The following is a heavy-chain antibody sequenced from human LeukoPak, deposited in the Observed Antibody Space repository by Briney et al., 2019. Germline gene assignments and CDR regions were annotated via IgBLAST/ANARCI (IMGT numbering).Heavy chain of an antibody. J-gene: IGHJ4*02. CDR2: IYPGDSDT. CDR3: ALAYCGGDCYSNPQLDY. V-gene: IGHV5-51*01. Sequence: GESLKISCKGSGYRFTSYWIGWVRQMPGKGLEWMGIIYPGDSDTRYSPSFQGQVTISADKSISTAFLQWSSLKASDTAMYYCALAYCGGDCYSNPQLDYWGQGTLVTVSS. D-gene: IGHD2-21*02. CDR1: GYRFTSYW.